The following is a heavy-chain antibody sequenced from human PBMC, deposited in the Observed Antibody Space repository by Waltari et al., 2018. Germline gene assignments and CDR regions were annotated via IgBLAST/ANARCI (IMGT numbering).Heavy chain of an antibody. CDR3: ARRTNYYDSSGYYLEYFQH. D-gene: IGHD3-22*01. CDR1: GYTFTGYY. V-gene: IGHV1-2*02. CDR2: INPNSGGT. J-gene: IGHJ1*01. Sequence: QVQLVQSGAEVKKPGASVKVSCKASGYTFTGYYMHWVRQARGQGLEWMGWINPNSGGTNYAQKFQGRVTMTRDTSISTAYMELSRLRSDDTAVYYCARRTNYYDSSGYYLEYFQHWGQGTLVTVSS.